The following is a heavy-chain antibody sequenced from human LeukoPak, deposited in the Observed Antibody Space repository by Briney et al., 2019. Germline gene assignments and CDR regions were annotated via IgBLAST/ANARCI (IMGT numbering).Heavy chain of an antibody. D-gene: IGHD6-13*01. CDR2: INPNSGGT. V-gene: IGHV1-2*02. CDR1: GYTFTGYY. J-gene: IGHJ4*02. Sequence: ASVTVSCKASGYTFTGYYMHWVRQAPGQGLEGMGWINPNSGGTNYAQTFQGRVTITRDRSISTAYMELSRLRSDDTAVYYCARAPLAAAGRFDYWGQGTLVTVSS. CDR3: ARAPLAAAGRFDY.